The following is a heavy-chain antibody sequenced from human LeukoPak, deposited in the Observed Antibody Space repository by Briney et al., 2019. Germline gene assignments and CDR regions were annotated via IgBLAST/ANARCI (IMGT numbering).Heavy chain of an antibody. CDR3: ARGDYYGSGSYHYYYYMDV. CDR1: GYTFTSYG. D-gene: IGHD3-10*01. J-gene: IGHJ6*03. CDR2: ISAYNGNT. Sequence: ASVKVSCKASGYTFTSYGISWVRQAPGQGLEWMGWISAYNGNTNYAQKFQGRVTMTRDTSISTAYMELSRLRSDDTAVYYCARGDYYGSGSYHYYYYMDVWGKGTTVTISS. V-gene: IGHV1-18*01.